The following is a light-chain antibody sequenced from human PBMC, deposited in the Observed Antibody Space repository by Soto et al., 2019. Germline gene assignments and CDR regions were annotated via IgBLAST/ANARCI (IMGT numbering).Light chain of an antibody. V-gene: IGKV1-9*01. Sequence: DIQLTQSPSFVSASVGERVTITCRASQDIGRYLAWYQQKPGEAPKLLISAASTLQSGVPSRFSGSGSGTEFPFTVSYLLHEDFATYYCQQHYSYSSFGQGTRMETK. CDR3: QQHYSYSS. CDR1: QDIGRY. J-gene: IGKJ5*01. CDR2: AAS.